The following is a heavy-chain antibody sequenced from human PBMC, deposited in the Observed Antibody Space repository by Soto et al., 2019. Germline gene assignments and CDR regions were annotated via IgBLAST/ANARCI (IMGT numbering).Heavy chain of an antibody. V-gene: IGHV1-8*01. CDR2: VNPNNGDT. Sequence: QVPLVQSGAELKKPGASVKVSCKASGYTFSNYDMNWVRQATGQGPEWIGWVNPNNGDTGYAQKFQGRLTLTTDTSTTTAYTQPTSLRSEDTAIYYCAKVSRKGSAIDFDYWGQGPLITVSS. J-gene: IGHJ4*02. CDR1: GYTFSNYD. CDR3: AKVSRKGSAIDFDY. D-gene: IGHD3-10*01.